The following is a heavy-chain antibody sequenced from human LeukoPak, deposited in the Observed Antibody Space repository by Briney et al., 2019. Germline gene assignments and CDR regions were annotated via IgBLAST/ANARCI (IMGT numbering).Heavy chain of an antibody. Sequence: EASVKVSCKAPGGTFSSYAISWVRQAPGQGLEWMGGIIPIFGTANYAQKFQGRVTITTDESTSTAYMELSSLRSEDTAVYYCAKIATYSSGWYDWFDPWGQGTLVTVSS. CDR3: AKIATYSSGWYDWFDP. CDR2: IIPIFGTA. D-gene: IGHD6-19*01. CDR1: GGTFSSYA. J-gene: IGHJ5*02. V-gene: IGHV1-69*05.